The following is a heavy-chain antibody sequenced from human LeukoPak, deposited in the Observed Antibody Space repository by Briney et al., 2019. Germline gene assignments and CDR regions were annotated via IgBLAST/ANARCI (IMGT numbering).Heavy chain of an antibody. Sequence: GASVKVSCKVSGYTLTELSMHWVRQAPGKGLEWMGGFDPEDGETIYAQKFQGRVTMTEDTSTDTAYMELSSLRSEDTAVYYCATHQPLTYYYGSGSSYYFDYWGQGTLVTVSS. D-gene: IGHD3-10*01. CDR1: GYTLTELS. V-gene: IGHV1-24*01. CDR2: FDPEDGET. J-gene: IGHJ4*02. CDR3: ATHQPLTYYYGSGSSYYFDY.